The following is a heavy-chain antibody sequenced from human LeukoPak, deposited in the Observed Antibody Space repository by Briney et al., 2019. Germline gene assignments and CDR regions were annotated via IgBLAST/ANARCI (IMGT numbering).Heavy chain of an antibody. CDR2: IYYSGST. D-gene: IGHD3-10*01. Sequence: PSEILSLTCTVSGGSISSGGYYWSWIRQHPGKGLEWIGYIYYSGSTYYNPSLKSRVTISVDTSKNQFSLKLSSVTAADTAVYYCARVGSAGSGRLFREAFDYWGQGTLVTVSS. CDR3: ARVGSAGSGRLFREAFDY. J-gene: IGHJ4*02. V-gene: IGHV4-31*03. CDR1: GGSISSGGYY.